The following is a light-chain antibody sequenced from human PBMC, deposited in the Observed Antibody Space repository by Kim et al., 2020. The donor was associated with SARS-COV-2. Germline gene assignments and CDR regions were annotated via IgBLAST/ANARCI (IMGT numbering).Light chain of an antibody. J-gene: IGLJ3*02. CDR1: TGAVTSNYY. CDR3: LLYYGGARV. Sequence: PGGTVALTCASSTGAVTSNYYPNWFQQKPGQAPRPLIYSTSNKHSWTPARFSGSLLGGKAALTLSGVQPEDESEYYCLLYYGGARVFGGGTQLTVL. CDR2: STS. V-gene: IGLV7-43*01.